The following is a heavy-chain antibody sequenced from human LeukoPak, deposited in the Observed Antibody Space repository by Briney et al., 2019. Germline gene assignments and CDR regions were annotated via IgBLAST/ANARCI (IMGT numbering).Heavy chain of an antibody. CDR3: ARDIEWLVLGY. D-gene: IGHD6-19*01. Sequence: SLRLSCAASGFTFSSYAMHWVRQAPGKGLEWVEVISYDGSNKYYADSVKGRFTISRDNSKNTLYLQMNSLRAEDTAVYYCARDIEWLVLGYWGQGTLVTVSS. V-gene: IGHV3-30-3*01. J-gene: IGHJ4*02. CDR1: GFTFSSYA. CDR2: ISYDGSNK.